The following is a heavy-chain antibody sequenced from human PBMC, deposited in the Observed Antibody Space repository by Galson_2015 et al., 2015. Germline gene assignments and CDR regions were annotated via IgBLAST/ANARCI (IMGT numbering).Heavy chain of an antibody. J-gene: IGHJ3*02. CDR2: IYYSGST. D-gene: IGHD3-10*01. Sequence: SLTCTVSGGSISSYYWSWIRQPPGKGLEWIGYIYYSGSTNYNPSLKSRVTISVDTSKYQFSLKLSSVTAADTAVYYCARSLVRSGYGSGSYYAFDIWGQGTMVTVSS. CDR3: ARSLVRSGYGSGSYYAFDI. CDR1: GGSISSYY. V-gene: IGHV4-59*01.